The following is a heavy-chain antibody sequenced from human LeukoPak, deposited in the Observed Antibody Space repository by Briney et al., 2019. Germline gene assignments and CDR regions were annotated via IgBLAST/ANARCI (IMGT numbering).Heavy chain of an antibody. CDR1: GGSISSGDSY. CDR3: ASLLTGYYSIDY. J-gene: IGHJ4*02. V-gene: IGHV4-30-4*01. CDR2: VYYSGST. D-gene: IGHD3-9*01. Sequence: SQTLSLTCTVSGGSISSGDSYWNWIRQPPGKGLEWIGYVYYSGSTYYNPSLKSRVFISVDTSKNQFSLKLRSVAAADMAVYYCASLLTGYYSIDYWGQGTLVTVSS.